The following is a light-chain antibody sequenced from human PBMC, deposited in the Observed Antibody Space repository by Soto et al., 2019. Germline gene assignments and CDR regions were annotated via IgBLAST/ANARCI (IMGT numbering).Light chain of an antibody. J-gene: IGLJ1*01. CDR1: SSDVGTYNL. V-gene: IGLV2-23*01. CDR3: CSFAAGNTYV. CDR2: EGG. Sequence: QSALTQPASVSGSPGQSIALSCTGTSSDVGTYNLVSWYQQHPGKAPILLISEGGQRPSGVSDRFSGSKSGNTASLTISGLQAEDEADYYCCSFAAGNTYVFGTGTKVTVL.